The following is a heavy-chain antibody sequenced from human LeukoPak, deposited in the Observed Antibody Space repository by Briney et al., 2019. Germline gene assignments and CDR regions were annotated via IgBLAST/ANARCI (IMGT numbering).Heavy chain of an antibody. J-gene: IGHJ4*02. D-gene: IGHD4-17*01. Sequence: GSLRLSCAASGFTFSNYAMSWIRQPPGKGLEWIGYIYYSGSTNYNPSLKSRVTISVDTSKNQFSLKLSSVTAADTAVYYCARDKEDDYGDYFDYWGQGTLVTVSS. CDR3: ARDKEDDYGDYFDY. CDR1: GFTFSNYA. CDR2: IYYSGST. V-gene: IGHV4-59*01.